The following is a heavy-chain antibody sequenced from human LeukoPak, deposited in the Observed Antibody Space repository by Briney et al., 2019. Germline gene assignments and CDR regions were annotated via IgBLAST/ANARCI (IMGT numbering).Heavy chain of an antibody. CDR2: ISERGGST. D-gene: IGHD3-10*01. CDR3: AKRGVVIRGILVIGYHQEAYHYDF. J-gene: IGHJ4*02. V-gene: IGHV3-23*01. Sequence: PGGSLRLSCVVSGISLSKYAMTWVRQPPGKGLEWVSYISERGGSTTYADSVKGRFTISRDTSLNTLYLQMYNLRAEDTAVYFCAKRGVVIRGILVIGYHQEAYHYDFWGQGVLVTVSS. CDR1: GISLSKYA.